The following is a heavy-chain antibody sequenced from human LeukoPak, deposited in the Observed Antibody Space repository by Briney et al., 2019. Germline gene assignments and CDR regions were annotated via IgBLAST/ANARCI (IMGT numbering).Heavy chain of an antibody. CDR3: ARGREEYSGYDLEDY. J-gene: IGHJ4*02. Sequence: SETLSLTCAVYGGSFSGYYWNWIRQPPGKGLEWIGEINHSGSTNYNPSPKSRVTISVDTSKNQFSLKLSSVTAADTAVYYCARGREEYSGYDLEDYWGQGTLVTVSS. D-gene: IGHD5-12*01. CDR1: GGSFSGYY. V-gene: IGHV4-34*01. CDR2: INHSGST.